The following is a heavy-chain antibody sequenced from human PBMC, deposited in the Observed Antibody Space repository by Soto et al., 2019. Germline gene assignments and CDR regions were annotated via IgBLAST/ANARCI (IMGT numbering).Heavy chain of an antibody. CDR1: GGSISSSSYY. Sequence: QLQLQESGPGLVKPSETLSLTCTVSGGSISSSSYYWGWIRQPPGKGLEWIGSIYYSGSTYYNPSLKSRVTISVDTSKNQFSLKPSSVTAADTAVYYCASLSGKTTVVTAFDYWGQGTLVTVSS. CDR2: IYYSGST. V-gene: IGHV4-39*01. D-gene: IGHD4-17*01. CDR3: ASLSGKTTVVTAFDY. J-gene: IGHJ4*02.